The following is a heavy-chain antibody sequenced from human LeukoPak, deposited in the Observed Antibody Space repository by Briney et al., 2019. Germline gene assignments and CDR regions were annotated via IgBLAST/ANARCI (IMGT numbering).Heavy chain of an antibody. CDR1: GGSFSGYY. D-gene: IGHD1-26*01. Sequence: SETLSLTCAVYGGSFSGYYWSWIRQPPGKGLEWIGEINHSGSTNYNPSLKSRVTISVDTSKNQFSLKLSSVTAADTAVYYCARHDFRMGAFDYWGQGTLVTVSS. V-gene: IGHV4-34*01. J-gene: IGHJ4*02. CDR3: ARHDFRMGAFDY. CDR2: INHSGST.